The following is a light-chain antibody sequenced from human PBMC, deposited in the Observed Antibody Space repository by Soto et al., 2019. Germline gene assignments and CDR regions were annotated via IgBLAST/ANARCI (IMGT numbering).Light chain of an antibody. CDR2: KAS. CDR3: QQTYSPPRT. V-gene: IGKV1-5*03. Sequence: DIQMTQSPSTLSASVRDRVTITCRASQTISSWLAWFQQRPGRAPKFLIYKASSLKNGVPLRFSGSGSGTQFTLTNSSLQPDDFATYFCQQTYSPPRTFGQGTKVEI. CDR1: QTISSW. J-gene: IGKJ1*01.